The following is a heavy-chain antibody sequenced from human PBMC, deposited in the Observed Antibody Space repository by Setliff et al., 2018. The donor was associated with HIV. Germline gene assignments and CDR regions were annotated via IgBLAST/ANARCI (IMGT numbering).Heavy chain of an antibody. CDR1: GGSINNISYY. CDR2: IFHSGST. D-gene: IGHD6-6*01. J-gene: IGHJ4*02. V-gene: IGHV4-39*01. Sequence: SETLSLTCTVSGGSINNISYYWGWIRQPPRKGLEWIGHIFHSGSTYYNPSLKSRVTISVDTSRNQFSLNLNSVTAADTAVYYCARMESTRPPRGLDYWGQGTLVTVSS. CDR3: ARMESTRPPRGLDY.